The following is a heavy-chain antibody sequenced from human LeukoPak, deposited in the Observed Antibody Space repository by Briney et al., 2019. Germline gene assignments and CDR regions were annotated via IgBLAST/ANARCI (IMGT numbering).Heavy chain of an antibody. Sequence: GGSLRLPCAACGLPLSTYAMHWLRQGPGKGLEGVAVISYHGSNKYYADSVKGRFTISRDNYKNTLYLQMSSMSAEDTAVYYCARTTTPHYYGSGSYALGYWGQGTLVTVPS. CDR3: ARTTTPHYYGSGSYALGY. CDR1: GLPLSTYA. CDR2: ISYHGSNK. D-gene: IGHD3-10*01. J-gene: IGHJ4*02. V-gene: IGHV3-30-3*01.